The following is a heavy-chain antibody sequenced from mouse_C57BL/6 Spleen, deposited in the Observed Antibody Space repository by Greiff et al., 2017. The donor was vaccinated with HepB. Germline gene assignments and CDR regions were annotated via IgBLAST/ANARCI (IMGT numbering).Heavy chain of an antibody. CDR1: GFTFSDYG. CDR2: ISSGSSTI. Sequence: EVKLVESGGGLVKPGGSLKLSCAASGFTFSDYGMHWVRQAPEKGLEWVAYISSGSSTIYYADTVKGRFTISRDNAKNTLFLQMTSLRSEDTAMYYWARPVLRSAWFAYWGQGTLVTVSA. V-gene: IGHV5-17*01. D-gene: IGHD1-1*01. CDR3: ARPVLRSAWFAY. J-gene: IGHJ3*01.